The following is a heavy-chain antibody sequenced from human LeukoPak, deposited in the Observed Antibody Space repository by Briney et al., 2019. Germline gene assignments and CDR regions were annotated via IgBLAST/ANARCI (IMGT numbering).Heavy chain of an antibody. CDR2: IKQDGSEK. CDR3: AKGRGGDSSSYYFDY. Sequence: PGGSLRLSCAASGFTFSSYWMSWVRQAPGKGLEWVANIKQDGSEKYYVDSVKGRFTISRDNAKNSLYLQMNSLRAEDTAVYYCAKGRGGDSSSYYFDYWGQGTLVTVSS. D-gene: IGHD3-22*01. J-gene: IGHJ4*02. CDR1: GFTFSSYW. V-gene: IGHV3-7*01.